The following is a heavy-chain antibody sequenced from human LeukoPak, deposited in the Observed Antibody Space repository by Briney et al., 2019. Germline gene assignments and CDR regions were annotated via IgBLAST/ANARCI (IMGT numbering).Heavy chain of an antibody. D-gene: IGHD3-10*01. Sequence: ASVKVSCKASGYTFTSYYMRWVRQAPGQGLEWMGIINPSGGTNYAQKFQGRVTMTRDTSISTAYMELSRLRSDDTAVYYCARDMGGYGSGSYDYWGQGTLVTVSS. CDR2: INPSGGT. J-gene: IGHJ4*02. CDR1: GYTFTSYY. CDR3: ARDMGGYGSGSYDY. V-gene: IGHV1-2*02.